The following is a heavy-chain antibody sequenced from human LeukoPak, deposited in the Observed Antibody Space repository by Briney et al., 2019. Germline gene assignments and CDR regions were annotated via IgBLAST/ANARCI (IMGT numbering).Heavy chain of an antibody. D-gene: IGHD1-26*01. Sequence: ASVTVSCKASVYTFTNYYVHWVRQAPGQGLEWMGIINPSGGSTSYAQKFQGRVTMTRDMSTSTVYMELSSLRSEDTAVYYCARESEQFLSGNYHGSLDYWGQGTLVTVSS. CDR2: INPSGGST. V-gene: IGHV1-46*01. CDR1: VYTFTNYY. CDR3: ARESEQFLSGNYHGSLDY. J-gene: IGHJ4*02.